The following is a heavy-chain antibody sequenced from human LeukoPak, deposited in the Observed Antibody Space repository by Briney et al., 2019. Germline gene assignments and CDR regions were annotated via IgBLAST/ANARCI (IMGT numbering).Heavy chain of an antibody. Sequence: AGSLRLSCVASGISFSTYGMHWVRQGPGKGLEWVAFIQKDGNNKHHADSLKGRFTISRDNSKKTLYLQMNSLRPDDTAIYYCAPGLDFFDYWGQGIPVTVSS. CDR3: APGLDFFDY. CDR1: GISFSTYG. V-gene: IGHV3-30*02. J-gene: IGHJ4*02. CDR2: IQKDGNNK.